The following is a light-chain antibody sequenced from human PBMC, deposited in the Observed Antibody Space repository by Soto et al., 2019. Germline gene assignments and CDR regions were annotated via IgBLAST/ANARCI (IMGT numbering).Light chain of an antibody. CDR3: QQDNSFPLT. Sequence: DIQMTQSPSSVSASVGDRVTITCRASQDISRWLGWYQQKPGKGPKLLIFEASTLQRGVPSRFSGSGSGTDFTLTINSLQPEDFATYFCQQDNSFPLTFGGGTKVQIK. J-gene: IGKJ4*01. V-gene: IGKV1D-12*01. CDR1: QDISRW. CDR2: EAS.